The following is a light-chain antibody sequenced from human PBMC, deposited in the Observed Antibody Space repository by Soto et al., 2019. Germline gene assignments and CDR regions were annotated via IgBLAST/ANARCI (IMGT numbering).Light chain of an antibody. Sequence: EIVMTQSPASLSVSPGERATLSCRASHSVSSNLAWYQQKSGQAPRLLIYGASTRATGIPARFSGSGSGTEFTLTMSSLQSEDFAVYYCQQYSNWPPWTFGQGTKVEIK. CDR2: GAS. J-gene: IGKJ1*01. CDR1: HSVSSN. CDR3: QQYSNWPPWT. V-gene: IGKV3-15*01.